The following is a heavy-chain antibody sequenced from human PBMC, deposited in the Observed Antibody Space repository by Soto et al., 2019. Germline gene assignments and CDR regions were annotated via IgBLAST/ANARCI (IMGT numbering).Heavy chain of an antibody. CDR3: ARELMTTVTYFDY. CDR1: GFTFSDHY. CDR2: TRNKANSYTT. D-gene: IGHD4-17*01. V-gene: IGHV3-72*01. Sequence: EVQLVESGGGLVQPGGSLRLSCAASGFTFSDHYMDWVRQAPGKGLEWVGRTRNKANSYTTEYAASVKGRFTISRDDSKNSLYLQMNSLKAEDTAVYYCARELMTTVTYFDYWGQGNLVTVSS. J-gene: IGHJ4*02.